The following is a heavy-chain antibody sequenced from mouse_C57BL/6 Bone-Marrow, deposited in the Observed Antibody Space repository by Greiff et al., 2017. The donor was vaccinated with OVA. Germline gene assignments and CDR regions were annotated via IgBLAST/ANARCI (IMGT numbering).Heavy chain of an antibody. Sequence: EVQLQQSGAELVRPGASVKLSCTASGFNIKDDYMHWVKQRPEPGLEWIGWIDPENGDTEYASKFQGKATITADTSSNTAYLQLSSLTSEDTAVYYCTSYSNFDYWGQGTTLTVSS. CDR2: IDPENGDT. V-gene: IGHV14-4*01. CDR3: TSYSNFDY. D-gene: IGHD2-5*01. CDR1: GFNIKDDY. J-gene: IGHJ2*01.